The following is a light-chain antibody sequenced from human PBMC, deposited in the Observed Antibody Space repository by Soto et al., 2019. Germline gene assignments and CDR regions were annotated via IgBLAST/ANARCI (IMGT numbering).Light chain of an antibody. CDR3: QQYNNWPQT. V-gene: IGKV3-15*01. J-gene: IGKJ1*01. Sequence: TVLTQSPGTLSLSPGERATLSCRASQSVSSYLAWYQQKPGQAPRLLIYDASTRATGIPARFSGSGSGTEFTLTISSLQSEDFAVYYCQQYNNWPQTFGQGTKVDIK. CDR1: QSVSSY. CDR2: DAS.